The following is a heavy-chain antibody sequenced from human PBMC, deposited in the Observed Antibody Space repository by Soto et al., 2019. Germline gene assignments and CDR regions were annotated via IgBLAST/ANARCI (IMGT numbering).Heavy chain of an antibody. CDR2: IWYAGSNK. CDR3: ARVTDSSAWYWAFDI. D-gene: IGHD6-19*01. Sequence: QVQLVESGGGVVQPGRSLRLSCAASGFTFSSYGMHWVRQAPGKGLEWVAVIWYAGSNKYYVDAVKGRFTISRDNSKNTLNLQMNSLRSEDTAVYYCARVTDSSAWYWAFDIWGQGTMVPGSS. CDR1: GFTFSSYG. V-gene: IGHV3-33*01. J-gene: IGHJ3*02.